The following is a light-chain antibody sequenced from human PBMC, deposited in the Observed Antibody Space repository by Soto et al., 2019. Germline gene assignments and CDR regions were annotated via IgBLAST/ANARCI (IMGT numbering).Light chain of an antibody. V-gene: IGKV1-39*01. Sequence: DVQMTQSPASLSASVGDRVTITCRASQTISTYLNWYQQKPGKAPKILIYAASSLQSGVPSRFNGIGFGTDFPLSINRLQPEDFATFYCQQSYNPLGYAFGQGTRLEIK. J-gene: IGKJ2*01. CDR2: AAS. CDR3: QQSYNPLGYA. CDR1: QTISTY.